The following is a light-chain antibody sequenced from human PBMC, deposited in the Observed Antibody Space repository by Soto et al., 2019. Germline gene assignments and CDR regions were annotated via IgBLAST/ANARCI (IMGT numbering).Light chain of an antibody. Sequence: QSVLTQPPSASGPPGQRVTISCSGSTSNIGINTVNWYQQLPGTAPKLLIYGNTQRPLGVPVRFTGSKSGTSASLAISGLQSEDEAEYYCATWDGSLYVFGSGTMVTVL. CDR1: TSNIGINT. J-gene: IGLJ1*01. CDR2: GNT. CDR3: ATWDGSLYV. V-gene: IGLV1-44*01.